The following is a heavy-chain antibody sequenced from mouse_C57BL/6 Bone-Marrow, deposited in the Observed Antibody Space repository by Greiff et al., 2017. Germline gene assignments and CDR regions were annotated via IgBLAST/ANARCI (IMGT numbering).Heavy chain of an antibody. CDR3: ARDWDYFDY. Sequence: LQQSGASVKISCKVSGYAFSTYWMNWVKQRPGKGLEWIGQIYPGDGDTNYNGKFKGKATLTADKSSGTAYMQLSSLTSEDAAVYFCARDWDYFDYWGQGTTRTGSS. V-gene: IGHV1-80*01. D-gene: IGHD4-1*01. J-gene: IGHJ2*01. CDR1: GYAFSTYW. CDR2: IYPGDGDT.